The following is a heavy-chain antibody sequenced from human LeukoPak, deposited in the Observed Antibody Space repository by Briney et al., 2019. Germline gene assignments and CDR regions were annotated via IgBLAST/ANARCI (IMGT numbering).Heavy chain of an antibody. Sequence: GGSLRLSCAVSGFIFSSYGMHWARQAPGKGLEWVAAISYDESNKYYAESVKGRFTISRDNYKNTLYLQMNSLRAEDTAGYYCAKDRGSGSYPSPLFDYGGRGILVTVSS. J-gene: IGHJ4*02. D-gene: IGHD3-10*01. CDR1: GFIFSSYG. CDR3: AKDRGSGSYPSPLFDY. V-gene: IGHV3-30*18. CDR2: ISYDESNK.